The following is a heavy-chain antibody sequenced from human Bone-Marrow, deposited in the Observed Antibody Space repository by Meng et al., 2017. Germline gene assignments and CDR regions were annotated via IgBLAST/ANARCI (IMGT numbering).Heavy chain of an antibody. CDR1: GCSISSGGYS. CDR3: ARARTTNQSKYRNAYNWFDP. V-gene: IGHV4-30-2*01. D-gene: IGHD2/OR15-2a*01. J-gene: IGHJ5*02. CDR2: IYHSGST. Sequence: QLQLQESGSGLVKPSQTLSLTCAVSGCSISSGGYSWSWIRQPPGKGLEWSGYIYHSGSTHYNPSLKSRVIMSVDTSKNQFSLKLYSVTAADTAVYYCARARTTNQSKYRNAYNWFDPWGQGTLVTVSS.